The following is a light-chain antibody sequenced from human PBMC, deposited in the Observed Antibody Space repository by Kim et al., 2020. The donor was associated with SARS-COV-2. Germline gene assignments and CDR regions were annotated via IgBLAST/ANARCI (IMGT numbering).Light chain of an antibody. CDR1: SSDVGGYNY. CDR2: DVS. J-gene: IGLJ1*01. V-gene: IGLV2-11*03. CDR3: CSYAGSYTYV. Sequence: GQSVTISCTGTSSDVGGYNYGSWYQQHPGKAPKFMIYDVSKRPSGVPDRFSGSKSGNTASLTISGLQAEDEADYYCCSYAGSYTYVFGTGTKVTVL.